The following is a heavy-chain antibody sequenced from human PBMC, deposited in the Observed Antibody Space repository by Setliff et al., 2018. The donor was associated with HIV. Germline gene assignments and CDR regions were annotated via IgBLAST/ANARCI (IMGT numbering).Heavy chain of an antibody. J-gene: IGHJ4*02. CDR1: GYNFSSNG. CDR3: ARVSRSGWFFDW. V-gene: IGHV1-18*01. Sequence: EASVKVSCKASGYNFSSNGISWVRQAPGQGLEWMGWISSYNGYTKYAQKVQDRVTMTKDTSTSTACMELRSLRSDDTAVYYCARVSRSGWFFDWWGQGSLVTVSS. D-gene: IGHD6-19*01. CDR2: ISSYNGYT.